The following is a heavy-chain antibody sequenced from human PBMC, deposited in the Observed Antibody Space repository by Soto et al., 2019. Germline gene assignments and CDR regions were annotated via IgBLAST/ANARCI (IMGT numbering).Heavy chain of an antibody. CDR3: AGGQYYFDY. D-gene: IGHD2-15*01. J-gene: IGHJ4*02. V-gene: IGHV3-30*03. CDR1: GSPFSSYG. CDR2: ISYDGSKK. Sequence: QVQLVESGGGVVQPGRSLRLSCAASGSPFSSYGMHWVRQAPGKGLDWVALISYDGSKKYYADSVKGRFTISRDNSKQTLYLQMSSLRAEDTAVYYCAGGQYYFDYCGQGTLVSVSS.